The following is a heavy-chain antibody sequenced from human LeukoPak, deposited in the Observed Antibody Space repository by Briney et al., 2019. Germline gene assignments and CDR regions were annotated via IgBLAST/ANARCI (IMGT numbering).Heavy chain of an antibody. J-gene: IGHJ3*02. CDR1: GFTFSSCA. CDR3: AKGQMYYYGSGSNHDAYDI. D-gene: IGHD3-10*01. Sequence: PGGSLRLSCAASGFTFSSCALSWVRQAPGKGLEWVSGISGSDGSTYYADSVKGRFTISRDNSKNTLYLQMNSLRAEDTAVYYCAKGQMYYYGSGSNHDAYDIWGQGTMVTVSS. CDR2: ISGSDGST. V-gene: IGHV3-23*01.